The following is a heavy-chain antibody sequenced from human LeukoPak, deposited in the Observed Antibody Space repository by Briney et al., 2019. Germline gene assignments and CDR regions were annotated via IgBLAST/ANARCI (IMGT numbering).Heavy chain of an antibody. D-gene: IGHD4/OR15-4a*01. CDR1: GFTFGNFA. CDR2: LSSSGGST. CDR3: ANLKVLIKPHYYIDV. V-gene: IGHV3-23*01. J-gene: IGHJ6*03. Sequence: PGGSQRLSCAASGFTFGNFAMSWVRQAPGKGLEWVSTLSSSGGSTYYADSVRGRFTISRDIPRNTLYLQMNSLGADDTAVYFCANLKVLIKPHYYIDVWGKGATVSVSS.